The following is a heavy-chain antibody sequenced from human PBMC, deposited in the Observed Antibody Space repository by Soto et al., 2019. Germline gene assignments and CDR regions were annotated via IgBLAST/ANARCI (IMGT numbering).Heavy chain of an antibody. CDR3: ARVKYGSGSYYNWKMIDYGMDV. V-gene: IGHV4-61*01. CDR2: IYYSGST. Sequence: QVQLQESGPGLVKPSETLSLTCTVSGGSVSSGSYYWSWIRQPPGKGLEWIGYIYYSGSTNYNPSLKGRVTISVDTSKNQFSLKLSSVTAADTAVYYCARVKYGSGSYYNWKMIDYGMDVWGQGTTVTVSS. D-gene: IGHD3-10*01. CDR1: GGSVSSGSYY. J-gene: IGHJ6*02.